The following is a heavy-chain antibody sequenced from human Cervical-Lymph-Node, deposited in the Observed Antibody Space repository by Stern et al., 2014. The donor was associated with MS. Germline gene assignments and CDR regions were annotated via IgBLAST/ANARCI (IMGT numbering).Heavy chain of an antibody. CDR3: AKEGAVLVKSYGLDV. Sequence: QVQLVESGGGVVQPGKSLRLSCAAAGFSFSSHVMYWVRPAPGKGLEWVAVISYDGTNEYYADPVKGRFTISRDNSKNTLFLQMNSLRAEDTAVYYCAKEGAVLVKSYGLDVWGQGTTVTVS. D-gene: IGHD2-21*01. V-gene: IGHV3-30*18. CDR1: GFSFSSHV. J-gene: IGHJ6*02. CDR2: ISYDGTNE.